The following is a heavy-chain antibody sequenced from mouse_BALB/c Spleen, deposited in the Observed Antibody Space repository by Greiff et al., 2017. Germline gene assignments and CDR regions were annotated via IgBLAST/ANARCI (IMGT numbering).Heavy chain of an antibody. CDR1: GFSLTGYG. Sequence: VNVVESGPGLVAPSQSLSITCTVSGFSLTGYGVNWVRQPPGKGLEWLGMIWGDGSTDYNSALKSRLSISKDNSKSQVFLKMNSLQTDDTARYYCARENYGNYGGYYFDYWGQGTTLTVSS. CDR3: ARENYGNYGGYYFDY. V-gene: IGHV2-6-7*01. D-gene: IGHD2-1*01. CDR2: IWGDGST. J-gene: IGHJ2*01.